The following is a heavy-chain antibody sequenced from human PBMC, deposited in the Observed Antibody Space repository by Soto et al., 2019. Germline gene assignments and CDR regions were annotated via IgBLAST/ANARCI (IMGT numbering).Heavy chain of an antibody. Sequence: GGSLRLSCAASGFTFSSYGMHWVRQAPGKGLEWVAVIWFDGSNKYYADSVKGRFTISRDNSKNTLYLQMNSLRAEDTAVYYCARVAYSSGWSECFDPWGQGTLVTVSS. CDR3: ARVAYSSGWSECFDP. D-gene: IGHD6-19*01. CDR1: GFTFSSYG. CDR2: IWFDGSNK. J-gene: IGHJ5*02. V-gene: IGHV3-33*01.